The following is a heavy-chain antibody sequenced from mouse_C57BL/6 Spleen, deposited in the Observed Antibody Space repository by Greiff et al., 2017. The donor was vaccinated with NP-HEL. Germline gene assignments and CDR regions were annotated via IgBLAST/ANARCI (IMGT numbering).Heavy chain of an antibody. CDR3: ARRVTLDY. CDR2: INPNNGGT. J-gene: IGHJ2*01. V-gene: IGHV1-26*01. CDR1: GYTFTDYY. D-gene: IGHD2-2*01. Sequence: VQLQQSGPELVKPGASVKISCKASGYTFTDYYMNWVKQSHGKSLEWIGDINPNNGGTSYNQKFKGKATLTVDKSSSTAYMELRSLTSEDSAVYYCARRVTLDYWGQGTTLTVSS.